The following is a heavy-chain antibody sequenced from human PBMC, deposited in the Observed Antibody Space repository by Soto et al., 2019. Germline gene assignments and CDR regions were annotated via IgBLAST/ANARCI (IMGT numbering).Heavy chain of an antibody. CDR3: ARQIYDSDSGPNFQYYFDS. CDR2: IDPSDSQT. J-gene: IGHJ4*02. D-gene: IGHD3-22*01. Sequence: PGESLKISCKGSGYSFAADWITWVRQMAGKGLEWMGRIDPSDSQTYYSPSFRGHVTISAAKSITTVFLQWSSLRASDTAMYYCARQIYDSDSGPNFQYYFDSWGQGTLVTVSS. CDR1: GYSFAADW. V-gene: IGHV5-10-1*01.